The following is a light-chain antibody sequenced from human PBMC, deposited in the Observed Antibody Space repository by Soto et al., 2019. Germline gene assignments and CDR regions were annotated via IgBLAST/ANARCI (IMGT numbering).Light chain of an antibody. CDR1: SSDVGGYNY. Sequence: QSALTQRRSVSGSPGQSVTISCTGTSSDVGGYNYDSWYQQHPGKAPKFMIYDVTKRPSGVPDRFSGSKSGNTASLTISGLQAEDDADYYCCSYAGSYTWVFGGGTKLTVL. CDR3: CSYAGSYTWV. J-gene: IGLJ3*02. V-gene: IGLV2-11*01. CDR2: DVT.